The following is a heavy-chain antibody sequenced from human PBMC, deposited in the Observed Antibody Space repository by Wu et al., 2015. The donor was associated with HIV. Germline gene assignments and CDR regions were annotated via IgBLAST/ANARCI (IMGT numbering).Heavy chain of an antibody. J-gene: IGHJ3*02. D-gene: IGHD6-6*01. Sequence: QVQLVQSGAEVKKPGASVKVSCKASGYTFTGYYMHWVRQAPGQGLEWMGWINPNSGGTNYAQKFQGRVTMTRDTSISTAYMELSRLRSDDTAVYYCARGTVAALGWMMSFDIVGPRDKWSTVSS. CDR2: INPNSGGT. V-gene: IGHV1-2*02. CDR3: ARGTVAALGWMMSFDI. CDR1: GYTFTGYY.